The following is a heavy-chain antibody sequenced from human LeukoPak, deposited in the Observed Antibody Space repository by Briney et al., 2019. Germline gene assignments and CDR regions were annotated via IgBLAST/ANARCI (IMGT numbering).Heavy chain of an antibody. J-gene: IGHJ5*02. Sequence: PGRSLRLSCAASGFTFSSYGMHWVRQAPGKGLEWVAVISYDGSNKYYADSVKGRFTISRDNSKNTLYLQMNSLRAEDTAVYYCAKGRGCSGGSCSNWFDPWGQGTLVTVSS. D-gene: IGHD2-15*01. CDR1: GFTFSSYG. V-gene: IGHV3-30*18. CDR2: ISYDGSNK. CDR3: AKGRGCSGGSCSNWFDP.